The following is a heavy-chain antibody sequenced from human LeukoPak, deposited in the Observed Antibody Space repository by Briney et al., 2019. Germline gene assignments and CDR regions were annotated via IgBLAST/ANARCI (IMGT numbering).Heavy chain of an antibody. CDR3: ARYDTASDV. CDR1: GGSISSGDYY. D-gene: IGHD5-18*01. CDR2: IYYSGST. V-gene: IGHV4-30-4*01. Sequence: TLSLTCTVSGGSISSGDYYRSWIRQPPGKGLEWIGYIYYSGSTYYNPSLKSRVTISVDASKNQFSLKLNSVTAADTAVYYCARYDTASDVWGKGTTVTVSS. J-gene: IGHJ6*04.